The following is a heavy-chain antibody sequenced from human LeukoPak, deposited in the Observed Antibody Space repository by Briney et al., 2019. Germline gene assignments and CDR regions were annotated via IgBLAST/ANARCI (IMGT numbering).Heavy chain of an antibody. CDR3: AREPVVLITTDAFDI. J-gene: IGHJ3*02. Sequence: GGSLRLSCAASGFTFSSYWMSWVRQAPGKGLEWVANIKQDGSEKYYVDSVKGRFTISRDNAKNSLYLQMNSLRAEDTAVYYCAREPVVLITTDAFDIWGHGTMVTVSS. CDR1: GFTFSSYW. D-gene: IGHD3-22*01. V-gene: IGHV3-7*01. CDR2: IKQDGSEK.